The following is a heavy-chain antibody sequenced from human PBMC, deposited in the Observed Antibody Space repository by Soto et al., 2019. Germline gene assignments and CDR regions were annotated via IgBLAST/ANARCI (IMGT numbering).Heavy chain of an antibody. Sequence: SETLSLTCTVSGGSISSYYWSWIRQPPGKGLEWIGYIYYSGSTNYNPSLKSRVTISVDTSKNQFSLKLSSVTAADTAVYYCARWTYYDFWSGYYSYYYYYMDVWGKGTTVTVSS. CDR2: IYYSGST. CDR3: ARWTYYDFWSGYYSYYYYYMDV. CDR1: GGSISSYY. J-gene: IGHJ6*03. D-gene: IGHD3-3*01. V-gene: IGHV4-59*01.